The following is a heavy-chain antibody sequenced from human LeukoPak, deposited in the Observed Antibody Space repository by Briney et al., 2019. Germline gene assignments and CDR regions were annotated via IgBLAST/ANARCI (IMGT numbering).Heavy chain of an antibody. CDR2: IWYDGSNK. CDR1: GFTFSSYG. V-gene: IGHV3-33*01. D-gene: IGHD6-19*01. J-gene: IGHJ4*02. CDR3: ARARYNSGWYPGDY. Sequence: GGSLRLSCAASGFTFSSYGMHWVRQAPGKGLEWVAVIWYDGSNKYYADSVKGRFTISRDNSKNTLYPQMNSLRAEDTAVYYCARARYNSGWYPGDYWGQGTLVTVSS.